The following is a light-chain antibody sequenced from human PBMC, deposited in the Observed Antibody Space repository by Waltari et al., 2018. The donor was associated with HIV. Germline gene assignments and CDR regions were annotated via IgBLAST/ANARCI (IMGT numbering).Light chain of an antibody. CDR3: SSYTSSSHVV. J-gene: IGLJ2*01. V-gene: IGLV2-14*01. Sequence: QSALTQPASVSGSPGQSITISCTGTSSDVGGYNYVSWYQQHPGKAPKLMIYDVSNRPSGVSNRFYGSKSGNTASLTISGLQAEDEADYYCSSYTSSSHVVFGGGTKLTVL. CDR1: SSDVGGYNY. CDR2: DVS.